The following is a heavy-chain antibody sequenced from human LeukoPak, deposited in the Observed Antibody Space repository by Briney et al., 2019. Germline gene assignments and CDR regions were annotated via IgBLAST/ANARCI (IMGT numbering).Heavy chain of an antibody. J-gene: IGHJ4*02. CDR3: ARDQEAFDY. V-gene: IGHV1-46*01. CDR1: GYSFTSNY. Sequence: ASVKVSCKASGYSFTSNYIHWVRQAPGQGLEWMGMIYPRDGSTSYAQKFQGRVTVTRDTSTSTVHMELSGLRSEDTAVYYCARDQEAFDYWGQEPLVTVSS. CDR2: IYPRDGST.